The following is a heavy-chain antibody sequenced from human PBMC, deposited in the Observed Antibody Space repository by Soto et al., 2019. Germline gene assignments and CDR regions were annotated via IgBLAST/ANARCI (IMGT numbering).Heavy chain of an antibody. V-gene: IGHV4-31*03. D-gene: IGHD3-9*01. CDR2: IYYSGST. CDR1: GGSISSGGYY. Sequence: LSLTCTVSGGSISSGGYYWSWIRQHPGKGLEWIGYIYYSGSTYYNPSLKSRVTISVDTSKNQFSLKLSSATAADTAVYYCAREPYDILTGPESLGMDVWGQGTTVTVSS. J-gene: IGHJ6*02. CDR3: AREPYDILTGPESLGMDV.